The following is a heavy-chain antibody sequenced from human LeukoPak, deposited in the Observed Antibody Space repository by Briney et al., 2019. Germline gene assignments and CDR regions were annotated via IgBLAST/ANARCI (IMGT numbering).Heavy chain of an antibody. Sequence: ASVKVSCKASGYTFTSYAIHWVRQAPGQGLEWMGWINPSGGTNYPQKFQGRVAITWDTSITTAYMDLSRLTSDDTAVYYCARDRYGDGFAHLDYWGQGALVTVSS. D-gene: IGHD5-24*01. CDR3: ARDRYGDGFAHLDY. V-gene: IGHV1-2*02. J-gene: IGHJ4*02. CDR2: INPSGGT. CDR1: GYTFTSYA.